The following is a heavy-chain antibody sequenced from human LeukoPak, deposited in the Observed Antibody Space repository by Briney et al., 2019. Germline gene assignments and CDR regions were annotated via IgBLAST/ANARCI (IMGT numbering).Heavy chain of an antibody. CDR3: ARARGYAIEY. D-gene: IGHD5-12*01. CDR2: MYSGGAT. J-gene: IGHJ4*02. Sequence: GGSLRLSCAASELIVSSNHMSWVRQAPGKGLEWVSIMYSGGATYYADSVKGRFTVSRYNSKDTLYLLMNSLRAEDTAVYHCARARGYAIEYWGQGILVTVSS. V-gene: IGHV3-53*01. CDR1: ELIVSSNH.